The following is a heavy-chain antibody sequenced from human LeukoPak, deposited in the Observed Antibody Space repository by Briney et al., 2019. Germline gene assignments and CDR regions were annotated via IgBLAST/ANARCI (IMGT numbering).Heavy chain of an antibody. CDR2: ISAYNGNT. CDR3: ARVGGLRLGELSLAGSPLTWFDP. Sequence: ASVKVSCKASGYTFTSYGISWVRQAPGRGLEWMGWISAYNGNTNYAQKLQGRVTMTTDTSTSTAYMELRSLRSDDTAVYYCARVGGLRLGELSLAGSPLTWFDPWGQGTLVTVSS. D-gene: IGHD3-16*02. J-gene: IGHJ5*02. V-gene: IGHV1-18*01. CDR1: GYTFTSYG.